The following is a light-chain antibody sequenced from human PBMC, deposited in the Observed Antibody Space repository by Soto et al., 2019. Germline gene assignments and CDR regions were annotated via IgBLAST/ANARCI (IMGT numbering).Light chain of an antibody. CDR3: QHFGSSLWT. V-gene: IGKV3-20*01. Sequence: EIVLTQSPGTLSLSPGERATLSCRASQSVSSTHLAWYQQKPGQAPRLLIFGASSRATGFPDRFSGSGSGTDFTLSISRLEPEDFAVYYCQHFGSSLWTFGQGTKVEIK. J-gene: IGKJ1*01. CDR2: GAS. CDR1: QSVSSTH.